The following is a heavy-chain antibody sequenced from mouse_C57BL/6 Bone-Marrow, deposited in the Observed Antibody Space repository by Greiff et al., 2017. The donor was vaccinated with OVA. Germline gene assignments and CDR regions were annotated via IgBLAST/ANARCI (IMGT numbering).Heavy chain of an antibody. CDR2: IDPSDSYT. CDR1: GYTFTSYW. D-gene: IGHD2-3*01. V-gene: IGHV1-50*01. J-gene: IGHJ3*01. Sequence: QVQLQQPGAELVKPGASVKLSCKASGYTFTSYWMQWVKQRPGQGLEWIGEIDPSDSYTNYNQTFKGKATLTVDTSSSTAYMQLSSLTSEDSAVYYCASPLYDGYLGAYWGQGTLVTVSA. CDR3: ASPLYDGYLGAY.